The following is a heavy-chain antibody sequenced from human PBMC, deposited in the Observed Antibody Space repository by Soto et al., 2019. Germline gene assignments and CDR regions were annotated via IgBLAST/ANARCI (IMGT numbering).Heavy chain of an antibody. CDR1: GFTFDDYA. J-gene: IGHJ4*02. V-gene: IGHV3-9*01. D-gene: IGHD3-16*01. CDR2: ISWHSGSI. Sequence: DVQLVESGGGLVQPGRSLRLSCAASGFTFDDYAMHWVRQAPGKGLEWGSGISWHSGSIGYADSVKGRFTISRDNAKNTLYLQMNSLRAEDTALYYCAKGGMNTFGGVIGLGSIFDYWGQGTLVTVSS. CDR3: AKGGMNTFGGVIGLGSIFDY.